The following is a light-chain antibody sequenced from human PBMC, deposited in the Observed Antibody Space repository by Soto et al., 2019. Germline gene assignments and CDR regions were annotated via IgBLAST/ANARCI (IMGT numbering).Light chain of an antibody. Sequence: EIMLTQSPCTLALSPGERATLSCRASQSVSNNYLAWYQQKPGQAPRLLIYGASTRATGIPARFSGSGSGTEFTLTISSLQSEDFAVYYCQQYNNWPRTFGQGTKVDIK. CDR1: QSVSNN. CDR3: QQYNNWPRT. J-gene: IGKJ1*01. V-gene: IGKV3-15*01. CDR2: GAS.